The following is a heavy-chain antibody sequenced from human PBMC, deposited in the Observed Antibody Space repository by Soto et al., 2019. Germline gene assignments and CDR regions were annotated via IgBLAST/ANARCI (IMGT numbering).Heavy chain of an antibody. J-gene: IGHJ4*02. CDR1: GFTFSSYA. D-gene: IGHD1-20*01. CDR2: ISYDGSNK. Sequence: GGSLRLSCAASGFTFSSYAMHWVRQAPGKGLEWVAVISYDGSNKYYADSVKGRFTISRDNSKNTLYLQMNSLRAEDTAVYYCARDRGGNWNSFDYWGQGTLVTVSS. V-gene: IGHV3-30-3*01. CDR3: ARDRGGNWNSFDY.